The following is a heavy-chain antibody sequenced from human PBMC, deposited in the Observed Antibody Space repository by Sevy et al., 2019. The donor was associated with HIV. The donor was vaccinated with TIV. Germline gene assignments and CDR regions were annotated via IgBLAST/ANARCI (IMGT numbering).Heavy chain of an antibody. J-gene: IGHJ4*02. CDR1: GFTFPIYS. Sequence: GGALRLSCVASGFTFPIYSVLWVRQAPGKGLEWLTLISYDGNYKYYAASVKGRFTISRDNSNNILYLQMISLRVEDTAFYFCAGVAVEYCTNDCYHRFDHWGLGTLVTVSS. CDR3: AGVAVEYCTNDCYHRFDH. D-gene: IGHD2-8*01. CDR2: ISYDGNYK. V-gene: IGHV3-30*04.